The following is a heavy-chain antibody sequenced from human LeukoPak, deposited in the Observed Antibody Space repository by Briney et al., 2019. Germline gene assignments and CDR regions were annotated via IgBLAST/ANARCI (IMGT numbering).Heavy chain of an antibody. CDR1: GFTFSSYS. V-gene: IGHV3-23*01. J-gene: IGHJ4*02. CDR3: AKDGDCGGDCYEGYFDY. CDR2: ISGSGGST. Sequence: PGGSLRLSCAASGFTFSSYSMSWVRQAPGKGLEWVSAISGSGGSTYYADSVKGRFTISRDNSKNTLYLQMNSLRAEDTAVYYCAKDGDCGGDCYEGYFDYWGQGTLVTVSS. D-gene: IGHD2-21*02.